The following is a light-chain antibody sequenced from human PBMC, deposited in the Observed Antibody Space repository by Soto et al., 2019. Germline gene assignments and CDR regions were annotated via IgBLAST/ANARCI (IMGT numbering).Light chain of an antibody. CDR1: SPNIGGNS. CDR3: GSWDSSLSAYV. Sequence: QSVLTQPPSVSAAPGQKVTISCSGSSPNIGGNSVSWYQQLPGTAPKLLIYDDNKRPSGIPDRFSGSKSGTSATLGITGFQNGDEADYYCGSWDSSLSAYVFGTGTKVTV. CDR2: DDN. J-gene: IGLJ1*01. V-gene: IGLV1-51*01.